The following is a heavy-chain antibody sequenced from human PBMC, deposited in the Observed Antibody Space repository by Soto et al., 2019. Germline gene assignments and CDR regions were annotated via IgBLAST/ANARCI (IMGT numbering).Heavy chain of an antibody. CDR1: GFTFTNYG. V-gene: IGHV3-33*01. D-gene: IGHD2-15*01. CDR2: IWYDGSNK. CDR3: ASDPDGGCRYYFDA. J-gene: IGHJ4*02. Sequence: QVQLVESGGGVVQPGRSLRLSCAASGFTFTNYGMHWVRQAPGKGLEWVAVIWYDGSNKYYADSVKGRFTISKDNSQNTPYLQMNNMRAEDTSMYDCASDPDGGCRYYFDAWGQGTLGTVSS.